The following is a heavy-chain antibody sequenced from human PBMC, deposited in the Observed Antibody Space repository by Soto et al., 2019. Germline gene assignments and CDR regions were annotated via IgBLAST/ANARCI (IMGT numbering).Heavy chain of an antibody. V-gene: IGHV3-15*01. Sequence: GHLVESGGGFVKPGGSLTLSCAASGFTFSNVWLSWVRQGPGKGLEGLGRIKSRTENETTDYASPARGRFIISRHDSKNMLYLQLNSLKSADTGVYYCVTVLPHANSWFDYWGQGTPVTVSS. CDR2: IKSRTENETT. CDR1: GFTFSNVW. D-gene: IGHD2-2*01. J-gene: IGHJ4*02. CDR3: VTVLPHANSWFDY.